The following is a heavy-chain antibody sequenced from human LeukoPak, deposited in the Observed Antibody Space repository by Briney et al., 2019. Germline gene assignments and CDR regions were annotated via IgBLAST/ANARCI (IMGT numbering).Heavy chain of an antibody. CDR1: GFTFRCYS. D-gene: IGHD3-22*01. V-gene: IGHV3-21*01. CDR3: ARQYYYDSSGYYYPHVEVDY. J-gene: IGHJ4*02. CDR2: ISSSSSYI. Sequence: GGSLRLSCAASGFTFRCYSMNWVRQAPGKGLEWVSSISSSSSYIYYADSVKGRFTISRDNAKNSLYLQMNSLRAEDTAVYYCARQYYYDSSGYYYPHVEVDYWGQGTLVTVSS.